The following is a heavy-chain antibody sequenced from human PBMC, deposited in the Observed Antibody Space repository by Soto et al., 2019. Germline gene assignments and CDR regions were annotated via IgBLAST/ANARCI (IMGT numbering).Heavy chain of an antibody. CDR3: AREPISRDGYNLDAFDI. CDR1: GYTFTSYG. V-gene: IGHV1-18*01. Sequence: ASVKVSCKASGYTFTSYGISWVRQAPGQGLEWMGWISAYNGNTNYAQKLQGRVTMTTDTSTSTAYMELRSLRSDDTAVYYCAREPISRDGYNLDAFDIWGQGTMVTVSS. J-gene: IGHJ3*02. CDR2: ISAYNGNT. D-gene: IGHD5-12*01.